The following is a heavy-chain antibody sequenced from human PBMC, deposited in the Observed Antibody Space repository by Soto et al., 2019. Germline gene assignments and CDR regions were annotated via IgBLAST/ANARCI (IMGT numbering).Heavy chain of an antibody. CDR1: GFSVTSNY. CDR3: ANEVASGWNAFDV. D-gene: IGHD6-19*01. J-gene: IGHJ3*01. V-gene: IGHV3-53*01. Sequence: EVQLVESGGGLVQPGGSLRLSCASSGFSVTSNYMNWVRQTPGKRLEWVSVLYRVVGTYYAESVKGRFTISRDDSKNTLYLQMTSLSPYDTAVYYCANEVASGWNAFDVWGKWTMVTVS. CDR2: LYRVVGT.